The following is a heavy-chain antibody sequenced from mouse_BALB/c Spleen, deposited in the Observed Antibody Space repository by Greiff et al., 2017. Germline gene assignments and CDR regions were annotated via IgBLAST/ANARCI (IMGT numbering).Heavy chain of an antibody. V-gene: IGHV3-2*02. CDR3: ARGRYGGFAY. Sequence: EVQGVESGPGLVKPSQSLSLTCTVTGYSITSDYAWNWIRQFPGNKLEWMGYISYSGSTSYNPSLKSRISITRDTSKNQFFLQLNSVTTEDTATYYCARGRYGGFAYWGQGTLVTVSA. CDR1: GYSITSDYA. CDR2: ISYSGST. J-gene: IGHJ3*01. D-gene: IGHD2-14*01.